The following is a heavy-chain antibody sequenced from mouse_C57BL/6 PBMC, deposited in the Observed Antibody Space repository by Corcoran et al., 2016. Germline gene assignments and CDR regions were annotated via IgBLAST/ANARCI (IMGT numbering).Heavy chain of an antibody. V-gene: IGHV3-6*01. CDR1: GYSITSGYY. Sequence: DVQLQESGPGLVKPSQSLSLTCSVTGYSITSGYYWNWIRQFPGNKLEWMGYISYDGSNNYNPSLKNRISITRDTSKNQFFLKLNSVTTEDTATYYCARDGYYGSSPGGFDYWGQGTTLTVSS. D-gene: IGHD1-1*01. CDR2: ISYDGSN. J-gene: IGHJ2*01. CDR3: ARDGYYGSSPGGFDY.